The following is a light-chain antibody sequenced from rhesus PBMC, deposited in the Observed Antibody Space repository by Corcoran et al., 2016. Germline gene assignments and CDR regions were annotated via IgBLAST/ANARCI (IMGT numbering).Light chain of an antibody. Sequence: QAAPTQSPSVSGSPGQSVTISCTGTSSVIGGYNRVSWYQQYPGKVPKLVIYEVSKRPSGVSDRFSGSKSGNTASLTISGLKAEDEADYYCCSYAMTGTFIFGGGTRLTVL. V-gene: IGLV2-13*03. CDR2: EVS. J-gene: IGLJ1*01. CDR3: CSYAMTGTFI. CDR1: SSVIGGYNR.